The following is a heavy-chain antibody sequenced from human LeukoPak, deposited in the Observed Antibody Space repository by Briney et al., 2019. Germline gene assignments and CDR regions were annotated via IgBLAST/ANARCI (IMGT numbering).Heavy chain of an antibody. Sequence: SVKVSCKASGGTFSSYAISWVRQAPGQGLEWMGGIIPIFGTANYAQKFQGRVTITADESTSTAYMELSSLRSEDTAVYYCARGYYDSSGYYYFDYWGQGTLVTVSS. V-gene: IGHV1-69*13. CDR1: GGTFSSYA. CDR3: ARGYYDSSGYYYFDY. D-gene: IGHD3-22*01. J-gene: IGHJ4*02. CDR2: IIPIFGTA.